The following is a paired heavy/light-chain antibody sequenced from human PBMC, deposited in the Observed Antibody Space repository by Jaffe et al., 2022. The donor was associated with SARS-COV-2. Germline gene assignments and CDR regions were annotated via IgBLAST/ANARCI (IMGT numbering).Heavy chain of an antibody. V-gene: IGHV7-4-1*02. CDR3: GRGPGGFDP. J-gene: IGHJ5*02. D-gene: IGHD1-26*01. CDR2: INTNTGIP. Sequence: QLVQSGSELKMPGASVKVSCKAFGYTLSNKAINWARQAPGQGLEWMGWINTNTGIPMYAQGFRGRFVFSVDTSVNTAYLQISGLKAEDTAIYYCGRGPGGFDPWGQGTLVIVSS. CDR1: GYTLSNKA.
Light chain of an antibody. CDR3: LQHNSYPWT. V-gene: IGKV1-17*01. Sequence: DIQMTQSPSSLSASVGDRVTITCRASQAIRNDLGWYQQKPGKAPKRLIYATSNLQSGVPARFSGSGSGTEFSLTISSLQPEDIATYFCLQHNSYPWTFGQGTKVEIK. J-gene: IGKJ1*01. CDR2: ATS. CDR1: QAIRND.